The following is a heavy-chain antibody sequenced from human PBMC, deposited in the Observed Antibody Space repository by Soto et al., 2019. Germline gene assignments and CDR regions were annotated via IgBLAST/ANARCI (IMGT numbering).Heavy chain of an antibody. Sequence: SETLSLTCTVSGGSISSYYWSWIRQPPGKGLEWFGYIYYSGSTNYNPSLKSRVTISVDTSKNQFSLKLSSVTAADTAVYYCARDGGFDFADYYGMDVWGQGTTVTVSS. CDR3: ARDGGFDFADYYGMDV. D-gene: IGHD3-3*01. J-gene: IGHJ6*02. CDR1: GGSISSYY. V-gene: IGHV4-59*01. CDR2: IYYSGST.